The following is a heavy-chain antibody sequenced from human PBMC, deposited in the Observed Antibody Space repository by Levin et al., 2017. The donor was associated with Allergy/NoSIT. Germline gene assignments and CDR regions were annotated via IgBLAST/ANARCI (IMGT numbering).Heavy chain of an antibody. D-gene: IGHD3-3*01. CDR3: ARDPSGFWSGYYGRNYYYGMDV. V-gene: IGHV1-69*04. J-gene: IGHJ6*02. CDR2: IIPILGIA. Sequence: GASVKVSCKASGGTFSSYAISWVRQAPGQGLEWMGRIIPILGIANYAQKFQGRVTITADKSTSTAYMELSSLRSEDTAVYYCARDPSGFWSGYYGRNYYYGMDVWGQGTTVTVSS. CDR1: GGTFSSYA.